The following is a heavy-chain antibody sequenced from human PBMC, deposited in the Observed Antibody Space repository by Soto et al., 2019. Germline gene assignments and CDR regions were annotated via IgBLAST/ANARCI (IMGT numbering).Heavy chain of an antibody. D-gene: IGHD3-9*01. CDR2: IYYSGST. Sequence: SETLSLTCTVSGGSISSYYWSWIRQPPGKGLEWIGYIYYSGSTNYNPSLKSRVTMSVDTSKNQFSLKLSSVTAADTAVYYCARRIYFDVFDYWGQGTLVTVSS. V-gene: IGHV4-59*08. CDR3: ARRIYFDVFDY. J-gene: IGHJ4*02. CDR1: GGSISSYY.